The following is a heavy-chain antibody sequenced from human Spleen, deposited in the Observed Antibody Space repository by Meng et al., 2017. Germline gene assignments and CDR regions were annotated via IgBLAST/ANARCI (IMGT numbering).Heavy chain of an antibody. CDR1: GFTFSNYA. CDR2: ISSDGSVR. Sequence: GESLKISCAASGFTFSNYAMHWVRQAPGKGLEWVAVISSDGSVRYYADSVKGRFTISRDNSKNTLFLQMNSLRAEDTAVYYCAREEELAYWGQGTLVTVSS. V-gene: IGHV3-30*14. J-gene: IGHJ4*02. CDR3: AREEELAY. D-gene: IGHD6-6*01.